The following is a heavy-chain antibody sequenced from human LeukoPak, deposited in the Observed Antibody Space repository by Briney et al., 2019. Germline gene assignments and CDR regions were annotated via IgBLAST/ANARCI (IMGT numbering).Heavy chain of an antibody. CDR3: ASKRGYCTSTSCYYSWFDP. V-gene: IGHV3-30*03. Sequence: GGSLRLSCAASGFTFSSYGMHWVRQAPGKGLEWVAVISYDGSNKYYADSVKGRITISRDNAKNSLYLQMNSLRVEDTAVYYCASKRGYCTSTSCYYSWFDPWGQGTLVTVSS. D-gene: IGHD2-2*01. CDR2: ISYDGSNK. J-gene: IGHJ5*02. CDR1: GFTFSSYG.